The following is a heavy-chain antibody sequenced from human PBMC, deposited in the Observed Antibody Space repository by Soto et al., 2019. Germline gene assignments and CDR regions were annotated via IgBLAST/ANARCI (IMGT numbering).Heavy chain of an antibody. Sequence: GASVKVSCKASGYTFTYRYLHWVRQAPGQALEWMGWITPFNGNTNYAQKFQDRVTITRDRSMSTAYMELSSLRSEDTAMYYCARAYSNYVEDPQDLNYFDYWGQGTLVTVSS. D-gene: IGHD4-4*01. V-gene: IGHV1-45*02. CDR1: GYTFTYRY. J-gene: IGHJ4*02. CDR2: ITPFNGNT. CDR3: ARAYSNYVEDPQDLNYFDY.